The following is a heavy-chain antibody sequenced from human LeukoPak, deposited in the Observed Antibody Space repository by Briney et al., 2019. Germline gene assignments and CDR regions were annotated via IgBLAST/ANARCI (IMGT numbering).Heavy chain of an antibody. J-gene: IGHJ3*02. V-gene: IGHV1-46*01. D-gene: IGHD3-22*01. CDR2: INPSGGST. Sequence: GASVKVSCKASGYTFTSYYMHWVRQAPGQGLEWMGIINPSGGSTSYAQKFQGRVTMTRDTSTNTVYMELSSLRSDDTAAYYCARDLLDYYDSSGYPEYAFDIWGQGTMVTVSS. CDR1: GYTFTSYY. CDR3: ARDLLDYYDSSGYPEYAFDI.